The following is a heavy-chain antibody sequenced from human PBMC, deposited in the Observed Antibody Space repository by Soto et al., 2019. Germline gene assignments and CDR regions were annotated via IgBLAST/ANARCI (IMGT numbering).Heavy chain of an antibody. J-gene: IGHJ3*02. V-gene: IGHV4-39*01. D-gene: IGHD2-15*01. CDR1: GGSISSSSYY. CDR2: IYYSGST. CDR3: ARHGMLLLPHDAFDI. Sequence: QLLESGPGLVKPSETLSLTCTVSGGSISSSSYYWGWIRQPPGKGLEWIGSIYYSGSTYYNPSLKSRVTISVDTSKNQFSLKLSSVTAADTAVYYCARHGMLLLPHDAFDIWGQGTMVTVSS.